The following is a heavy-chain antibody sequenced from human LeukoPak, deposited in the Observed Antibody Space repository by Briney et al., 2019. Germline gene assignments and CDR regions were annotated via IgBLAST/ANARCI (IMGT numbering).Heavy chain of an antibody. CDR3: AKPASPYSGSYFDC. J-gene: IGHJ4*02. V-gene: IGHV3-23*01. CDR2: ISGSCGST. Sequence: GGTLRLSCTASGFTFSSYAMSWVRNAPGPGQGRVSAISGSCGSTYYADSVKGRFTISRDNYKNTLYLQMNSLRAEDTAVYYCAKPASPYSGSYFDCWGQGTLVTVSS. D-gene: IGHD1-26*01. CDR1: GFTFSSYA.